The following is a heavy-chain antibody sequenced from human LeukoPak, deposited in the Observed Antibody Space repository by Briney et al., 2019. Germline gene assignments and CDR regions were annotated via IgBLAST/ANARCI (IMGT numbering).Heavy chain of an antibody. CDR2: INSDGSST. Sequence: GGSLRLSCAASGFTFDDYGMSWVRQAPGKGLVWVSRINSDGSSTSYADSVKGRFTISRDNAKNTLYLQMNSLRAEDTAVYYCAREVWVTHNWFDPWGQGTLVTVSS. D-gene: IGHD5-18*01. CDR3: AREVWVTHNWFDP. J-gene: IGHJ5*02. V-gene: IGHV3-74*01. CDR1: GFTFDDYG.